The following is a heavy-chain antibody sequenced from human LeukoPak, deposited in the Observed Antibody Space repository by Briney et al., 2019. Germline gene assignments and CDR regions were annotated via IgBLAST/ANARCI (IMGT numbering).Heavy chain of an antibody. CDR2: ISPHSSRT. Sequence: GASVKVSCKSSGFTFTGYYTHWVRQAPGQRLEWPGYISPHSSRTSSAQKFQGRVTMTRDTSMSTAYMELSRLTSDDTAVYYCAREGNELLSKDFDYWGQGTLVTVSS. V-gene: IGHV1-2*02. J-gene: IGHJ4*02. CDR1: GFTFTGYY. CDR3: AREGNELLSKDFDY. D-gene: IGHD2-15*01.